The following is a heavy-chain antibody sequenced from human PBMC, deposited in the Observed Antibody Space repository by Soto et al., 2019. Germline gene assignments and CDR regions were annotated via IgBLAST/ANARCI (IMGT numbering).Heavy chain of an antibody. Sequence: QVQLQESGPGLVKPSETLSLTCTVSGASFSNSYWSWIRRPAGKGLEWIGRISASGNTNYNPPLKSRVTMSIDTSKNQFSLKVTSVTAADTALYYCAKESGAPAGTAEYWGQGILVTVSS. CDR1: GASFSNSY. CDR2: ISASGNT. CDR3: AKESGAPAGTAEY. J-gene: IGHJ4*02. D-gene: IGHD1-1*01. V-gene: IGHV4-4*07.